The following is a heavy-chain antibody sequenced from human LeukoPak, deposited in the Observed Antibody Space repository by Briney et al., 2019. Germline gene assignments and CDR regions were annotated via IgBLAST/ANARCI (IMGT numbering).Heavy chain of an antibody. CDR3: ARVGYDYVWGSYRQQQESSFDP. CDR2: IYYSGST. Sequence: SETLSLTCTGSGGSISSYYWSWIRQPPGKGLEWIGYIYYSGSTNYNPSLKSRVTISVDTSKNQFSLKLSSVTAADTAVYYCARVGYDYVWGSYRQQQESSFDPWGQGTLVTVSS. D-gene: IGHD3-16*02. CDR1: GGSISSYY. J-gene: IGHJ5*02. V-gene: IGHV4-59*12.